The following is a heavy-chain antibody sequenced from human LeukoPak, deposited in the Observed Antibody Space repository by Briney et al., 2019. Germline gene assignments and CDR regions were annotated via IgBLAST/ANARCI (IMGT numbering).Heavy chain of an antibody. J-gene: IGHJ4*02. CDR1: GFAFSTYG. CDR3: AKEIHPRSGNGWPFDY. Sequence: AGGSLRLSCAASGFAFSTYGMHWVRQAPGRGLEWVAVISYDGIVKHYTDSVKGRFTISRDNSRNTLYLQMNSLGTEDTAVYYCAKEIHPRSGNGWPFDYWGQGTLVTVSS. D-gene: IGHD2-15*01. V-gene: IGHV3-30*18. CDR2: ISYDGIVK.